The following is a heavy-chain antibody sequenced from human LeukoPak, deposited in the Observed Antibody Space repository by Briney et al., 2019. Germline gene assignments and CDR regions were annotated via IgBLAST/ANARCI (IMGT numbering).Heavy chain of an antibody. V-gene: IGHV3-23*01. Sequence: GGSLRLSCAASGFTFDRFTMHWVRQAPGKGLEWVSAINDSGGSTYYADSVKGRFTISRDNSKNTLYLQMNSLRAEDAAVYYCAKPAISSRGWYYDYWGQGTLVTVSS. D-gene: IGHD6-19*01. CDR3: AKPAISSRGWYYDY. J-gene: IGHJ4*02. CDR1: GFTFDRFT. CDR2: INDSGGST.